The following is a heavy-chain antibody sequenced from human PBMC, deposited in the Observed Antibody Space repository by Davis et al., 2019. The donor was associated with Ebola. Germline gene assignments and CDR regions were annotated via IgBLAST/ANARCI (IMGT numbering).Heavy chain of an antibody. CDR1: GFTFSSYS. Sequence: GESLKISCAASGFTFSSYSMNWVRQAPGKGLEWVSYISSSSSTIYYADSVKGRFTISRDNAKNSLYLQMNSLRDEDTAVYYCARGSGEVVAATRLLFYYGMDVWGQGTTVTVSS. J-gene: IGHJ6*02. D-gene: IGHD2-15*01. CDR3: ARGSGEVVAATRLLFYYGMDV. V-gene: IGHV3-48*02. CDR2: ISSSSSTI.